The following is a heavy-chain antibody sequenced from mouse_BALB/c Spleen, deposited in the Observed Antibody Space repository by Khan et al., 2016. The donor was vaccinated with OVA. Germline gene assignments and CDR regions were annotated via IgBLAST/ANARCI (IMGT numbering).Heavy chain of an antibody. J-gene: IGHJ3*01. CDR3: VRDGAYHRNDGWFAY. CDR2: INPSNGYT. Sequence: VQLQQSGAELARPGASVKMSCKASGYTFTSYTIHWIKKRPGQGLEWIGYINPSNGYTNYNQKFKDKATLNTDKYSTTANLKLSSLTSDDSAVYNCVRDGAYHRNDGWFAYWGQGTLVTVSA. D-gene: IGHD2-14*01. CDR1: GYTFTSYT. V-gene: IGHV1-4*01.